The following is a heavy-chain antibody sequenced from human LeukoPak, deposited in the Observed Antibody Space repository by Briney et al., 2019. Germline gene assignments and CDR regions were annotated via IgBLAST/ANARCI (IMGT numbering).Heavy chain of an antibody. CDR3: ASYDYGDYRGVDY. CDR2: IYYSGST. D-gene: IGHD4-17*01. Sequence: PSETLSLNCTVSGGSVSSGSYYWSWIRQPPGKGLEWIGYIYYSGSTNYNPSLKSRVTISVDTSKNQFSLKLSSVTAADTAVYYCASYDYGDYRGVDYWGQGTLVTVSS. CDR1: GGSVSSGSYY. J-gene: IGHJ4*02. V-gene: IGHV4-61*01.